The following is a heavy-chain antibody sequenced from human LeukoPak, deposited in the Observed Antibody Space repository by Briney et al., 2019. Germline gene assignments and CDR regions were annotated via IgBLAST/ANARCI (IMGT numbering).Heavy chain of an antibody. CDR3: ARFTGSYKLDY. D-gene: IGHD3-10*01. CDR1: GGSISGYY. J-gene: IGHJ4*02. CDR2: IYYTGST. V-gene: IGHV4-59*01. Sequence: SETLSLTCTVSGGSISGYYWSWIRQPPGKGLEWIGSIYYTGSTNYNPSLKSRVTISVDTSKNQFSLKLSSVTAADTAVYYCARFTGSYKLDYWGQGTLVTVSS.